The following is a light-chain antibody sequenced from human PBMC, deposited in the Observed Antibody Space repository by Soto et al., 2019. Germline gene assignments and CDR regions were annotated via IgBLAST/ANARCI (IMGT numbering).Light chain of an antibody. CDR3: QQYGSSPFT. V-gene: IGKV3-20*01. CDR2: GAS. CDR1: QSVSSN. J-gene: IGKJ3*01. Sequence: EIVLTQSPGTLSLSPGERATLSCRASQSVSSNLAWYQQKPGQAPRLLIYGASTRATGIPDRFSGSGSGTDFTLTISRLEPEDFAVYYCQQYGSSPFTFGPGTKVDI.